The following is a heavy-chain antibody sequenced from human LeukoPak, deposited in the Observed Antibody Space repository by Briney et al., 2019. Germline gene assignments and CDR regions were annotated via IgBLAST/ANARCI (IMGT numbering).Heavy chain of an antibody. CDR3: ARDCFYGDYYFDY. J-gene: IGHJ4*02. D-gene: IGHD4-17*01. Sequence: GGSLRLSCAASGFTFSSYSMNWVRQAPGKGLEWVSSISSSSSYIYYADSVKGRFTISRDNAKNSLYLQMNSLRAEDTAVYYCARDCFYGDYYFDYWGQGTLVTVSS. CDR1: GFTFSSYS. CDR2: ISSSSSYI. V-gene: IGHV3-21*01.